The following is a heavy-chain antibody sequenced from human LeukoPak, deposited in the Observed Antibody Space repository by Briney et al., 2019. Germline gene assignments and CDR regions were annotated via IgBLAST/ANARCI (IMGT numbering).Heavy chain of an antibody. Sequence: GGSLRLSCAASGFIVSSNYMDWVRQAPGKGLEWVSVIYSGGSTYYADSVKGRFTISRDNSKNTLYLQMNNLRAEVTAVYYCAREPYSGYYYYGMDVWGQGTTVTVSS. CDR2: IYSGGST. V-gene: IGHV3-53*01. D-gene: IGHD1-26*01. CDR3: AREPYSGYYYYGMDV. J-gene: IGHJ6*02. CDR1: GFIVSSNY.